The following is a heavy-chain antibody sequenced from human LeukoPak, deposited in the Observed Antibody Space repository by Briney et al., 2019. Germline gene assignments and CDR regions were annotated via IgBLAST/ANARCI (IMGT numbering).Heavy chain of an antibody. CDR3: AKDLGQSGAGRTEWPFDL. J-gene: IGHJ2*01. Sequence: GGSLRLSCAASGFSFSNYNMNWVRQAPGKGLEWLSYISGSGKSIYYADSVKGRFTISRDNSKNILYLQMSSLRADDTAFYYCAKDLGQSGAGRTEWPFDLWGRGTLVTVSS. CDR2: ISGSGKSI. D-gene: IGHD6-19*01. V-gene: IGHV3-48*01. CDR1: GFSFSNYN.